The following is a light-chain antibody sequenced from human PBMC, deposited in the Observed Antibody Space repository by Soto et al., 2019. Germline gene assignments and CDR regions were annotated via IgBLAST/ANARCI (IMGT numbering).Light chain of an antibody. CDR1: QGIRDD. V-gene: IGKV1-6*01. CDR2: AAS. CDR3: QQYNNWPLT. J-gene: IGKJ4*01. Sequence: AIQMTQSPSSLSASVGDRVTVTCRASQGIRDDLGWYQQRPGKAPKLLIYAASSLQSGVPSRFSGSGSGTDFTLTISSLQPEDFATYYCQQYNNWPLTFGGGTKVDIK.